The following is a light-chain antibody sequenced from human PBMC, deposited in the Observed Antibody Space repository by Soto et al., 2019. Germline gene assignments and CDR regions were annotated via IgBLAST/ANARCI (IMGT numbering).Light chain of an antibody. CDR3: TSCTSSRTHYV. CDR2: EVS. V-gene: IGLV2-14*01. J-gene: IGLJ1*01. CDR1: SSDIGGYNY. Sequence: QSALTQPASVSGSPGQSITISCTGTSSDIGGYNYVSWYQHHPGKAPKLMIFEVSNRPSGVSNRFSGSKSGNTASLTISGRQADDEAAYYCTSCTSSRTHYVFGTGTKLTVL.